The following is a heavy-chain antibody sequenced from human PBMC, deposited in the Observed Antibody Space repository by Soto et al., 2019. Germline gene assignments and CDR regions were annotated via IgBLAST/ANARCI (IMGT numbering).Heavy chain of an antibody. CDR3: ARESHDILTGPPWVWYFDL. D-gene: IGHD3-9*01. Sequence: QVQLQQWGAGPMRPLETHSLTCGVSGGSFSGFYWAWLRQCPGKGLEWLGEINDRGSSNYNPSLKSRVSISVETSKNHCSLDLRSVTAADTAVYCCARESHDILTGPPWVWYFDLWGRGTLVTVSS. CDR2: INDRGSS. V-gene: IGHV4-34*01. J-gene: IGHJ2*01. CDR1: GGSFSGFY.